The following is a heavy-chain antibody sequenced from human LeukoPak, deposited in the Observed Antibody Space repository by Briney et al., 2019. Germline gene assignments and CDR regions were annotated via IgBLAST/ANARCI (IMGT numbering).Heavy chain of an antibody. Sequence: SETLSLTCAVYGGSFSGYYWSWFRQPPGKGLEWIGEINHSGSTNYNPSLKSRATISVDTSKNQFSLKLSSVTAADTALYYCARVSTIMGRGYNYFDPWGQGTLVTVSS. CDR3: ARVSTIMGRGYNYFDP. J-gene: IGHJ5*02. D-gene: IGHD2/OR15-2a*01. CDR2: INHSGST. CDR1: GGSFSGYY. V-gene: IGHV4-34*01.